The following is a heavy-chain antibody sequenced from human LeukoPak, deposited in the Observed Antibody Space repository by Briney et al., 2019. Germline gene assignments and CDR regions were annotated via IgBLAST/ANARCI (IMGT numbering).Heavy chain of an antibody. V-gene: IGHV4-59*12. CDR3: ARSDYDFWSGYLAFDI. CDR2: IYYSGST. Sequence: SETLSLTCTVSGGSISSYHWSWIRQPPGKGLEWIGYIYYSGSTNYNPSLKSRVTISVDTSKNQFSLKLSSVTAADTAVYYCARSDYDFWSGYLAFDIWGQGTMVTVSS. D-gene: IGHD3-3*01. CDR1: GGSISSYH. J-gene: IGHJ3*02.